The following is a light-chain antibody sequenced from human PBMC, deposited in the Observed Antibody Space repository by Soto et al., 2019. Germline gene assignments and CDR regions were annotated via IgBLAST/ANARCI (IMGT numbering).Light chain of an antibody. CDR3: LQDYNYPRT. V-gene: IGKV1-6*02. CDR1: QSLLYNNTYNY. Sequence: MTQSPLTLPVTPGEPASISCRSSQSLLYNNTYNYLDWYQQKPGKAPKLLIYAASSLQSGVPSRFSGSGSGTDFTLTISSLQPEDFATYYCLQDYNYPRTFGQGTKVDIK. J-gene: IGKJ1*01. CDR2: AAS.